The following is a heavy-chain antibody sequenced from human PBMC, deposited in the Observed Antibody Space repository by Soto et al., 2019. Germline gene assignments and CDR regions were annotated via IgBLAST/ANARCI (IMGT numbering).Heavy chain of an antibody. Sequence: QVQLQESGPGLVKPSETLSLICSVSDDSLSSTSYYWSWIRQPPGKGLGWIGFVHFSGSIHYNASLKRRATLSVDTSRQQISLKVTSLTAADTAVYFCGRGGDAHKMGRHWGQGTLVTVSS. V-gene: IGHV4-61*01. J-gene: IGHJ1*01. CDR3: GRGGDAHKMGRH. CDR1: DDSLSSTSYY. CDR2: VHFSGSI. D-gene: IGHD2-2*01.